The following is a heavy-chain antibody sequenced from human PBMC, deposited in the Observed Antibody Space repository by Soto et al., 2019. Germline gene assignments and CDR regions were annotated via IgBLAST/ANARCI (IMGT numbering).Heavy chain of an antibody. J-gene: IGHJ4*02. V-gene: IGHV6-1*01. Sequence: SQTLSLTCVISGDTVSTISGMWNWIRQSPSRGLEWLGRTYYTSTSSWYSDYAVSVKSRILINSDTSKNQFSLRLNSVTPEDTAVYYCTRSSGYYSRFDYWGQGTPVTVSS. CDR1: GDTVSTISGM. D-gene: IGHD3-22*01. CDR3: TRSSGYYSRFDY. CDR2: TYYTSTSSWYS.